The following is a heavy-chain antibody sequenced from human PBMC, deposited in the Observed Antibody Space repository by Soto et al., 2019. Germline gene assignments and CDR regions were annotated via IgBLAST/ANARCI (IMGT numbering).Heavy chain of an antibody. Sequence: ASVKVSCKASGYIFSGYYIYWVRQAPGQGLEWMGWINPNSGGTDYAQKFKGRVTMTSDTSISTAYMELTSLRSDDTALYFCARMGRELLTGSDNWGQGTQVTVSS. CDR3: ARMGRELLTGSDN. CDR2: INPNSGGT. V-gene: IGHV1-2*02. J-gene: IGHJ4*02. D-gene: IGHD1-7*01. CDR1: GYIFSGYY.